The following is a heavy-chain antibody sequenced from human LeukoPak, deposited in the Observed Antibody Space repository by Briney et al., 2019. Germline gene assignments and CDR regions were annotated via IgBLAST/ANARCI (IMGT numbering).Heavy chain of an antibody. V-gene: IGHV4-61*02. CDR3: ARHPRKYYYGSGSPRAPDY. J-gene: IGHJ4*02. CDR1: GGSISSSSYY. CDR2: IYTSGST. D-gene: IGHD3-10*01. Sequence: PSETLSLTCTVSGGSISSSSYYWGWIRQPAGKGLEWIGRIYTSGSTNYNPSLKSRVTISVDTSKNQFSLKLSSVTAADTAVYYCARHPRKYYYGSGSPRAPDYWGQGTLVTVSS.